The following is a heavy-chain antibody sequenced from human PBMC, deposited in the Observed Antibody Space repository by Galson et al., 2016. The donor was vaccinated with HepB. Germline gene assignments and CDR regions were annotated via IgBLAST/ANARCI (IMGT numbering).Heavy chain of an antibody. CDR2: ISGSGGST. CDR1: GFTFNNYA. V-gene: IGHV3-23*01. D-gene: IGHD1-14*01. J-gene: IGHJ6*03. CDR3: AKSMTRGNYYMDA. Sequence: SLRLSCAASGFTFNNYAMSWVRQAPGKGLEWVSGISGSGGSTYYAHSVKGRFTISRDNSKNTLWLQMNSLRAEDTAVYYCAKSMTRGNYYMDAWGKGTTVTVSS.